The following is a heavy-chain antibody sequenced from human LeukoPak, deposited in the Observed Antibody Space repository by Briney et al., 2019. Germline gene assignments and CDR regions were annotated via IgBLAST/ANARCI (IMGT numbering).Heavy chain of an antibody. CDR2: IYYSGST. V-gene: IGHV4-30-4*01. Sequence: PSETLSLTCTVSGGSISSGDYYWSWIRQPPGKGLEWIGYIYYSGSTYYNPSLKSRVTISVDTSKNQFSLKLSSVTAADTAVYYCARVGGVAAAGYYFDYWGQGTLVTVSS. CDR3: ARVGGVAAAGYYFDY. CDR1: GGSISSGDYY. J-gene: IGHJ4*02. D-gene: IGHD6-13*01.